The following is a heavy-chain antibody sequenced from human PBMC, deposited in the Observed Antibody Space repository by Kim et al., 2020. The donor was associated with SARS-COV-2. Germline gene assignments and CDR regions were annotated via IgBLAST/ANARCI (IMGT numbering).Heavy chain of an antibody. CDR2: INSKTDGGTT. CDR1: GFTFSNAW. J-gene: IGHJ6*02. CDR3: TTEATVLRYFDWLSYYRMDV. D-gene: IGHD3-9*01. Sequence: GGSLRLSCAASGFTFSNAWMSWVRQAPGKGLEWVGRINSKTDGGTTDYAAPVKGRFTISRDDSKNTLYLQMNSLKTEDKAVYYCTTEATVLRYFDWLSYYRMDVWGQGTTVTVSS. V-gene: IGHV3-15*01.